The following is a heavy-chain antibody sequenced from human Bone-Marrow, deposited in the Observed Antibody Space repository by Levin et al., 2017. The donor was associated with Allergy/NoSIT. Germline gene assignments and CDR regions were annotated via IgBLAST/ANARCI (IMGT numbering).Heavy chain of an antibody. Sequence: PGGSLRLSCAASGFTFSYFSMNWVRQAPGKGLEWVSYITSGSSSTIYYADSVKGRFTISRDNAKNSLYLQMHSLRAEDTAVYYCARDTNSYGYYFDYWGQGTLVTVSS. CDR2: ITSGSSSTI. D-gene: IGHD5-18*01. CDR3: ARDTNSYGYYFDY. CDR1: GFTFSYFS. J-gene: IGHJ4*02. V-gene: IGHV3-48*01.